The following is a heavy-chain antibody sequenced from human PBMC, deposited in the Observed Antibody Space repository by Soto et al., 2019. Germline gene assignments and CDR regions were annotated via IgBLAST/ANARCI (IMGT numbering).Heavy chain of an antibody. V-gene: IGHV3-23*01. J-gene: IGHJ3*02. Sequence: EVQVLESGGGLVQPGGSLRLSCAASGFTFSSYGMNWVRQAPGKGLEWVSTISGAGGSTYYSDSVKGRFTISRDNSKNTLYLHMNSLRAEDTAVYYCAKTFIVDTAMADAFDICGQGTMVTVSS. D-gene: IGHD5-18*01. CDR3: AKTFIVDTAMADAFDI. CDR2: ISGAGGST. CDR1: GFTFSSYG.